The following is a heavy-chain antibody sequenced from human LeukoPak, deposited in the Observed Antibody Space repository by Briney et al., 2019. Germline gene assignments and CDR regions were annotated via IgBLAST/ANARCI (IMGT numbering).Heavy chain of an antibody. CDR3: ARDPSEDSYGFLGFDY. CDR1: GYTFTGYY. CDR2: INPNSGGT. D-gene: IGHD5-18*01. V-gene: IGHV1-2*02. J-gene: IGHJ4*02. Sequence: GASVKVSCKASGYTFTGYYMHWVRQAPGQGLEWMGWINPNSGGTNYAQKFQGRVTMTRDTSISTAYMELSRLRSDDTAVYYCARDPSEDSYGFLGFDYWGQGTLVTVSS.